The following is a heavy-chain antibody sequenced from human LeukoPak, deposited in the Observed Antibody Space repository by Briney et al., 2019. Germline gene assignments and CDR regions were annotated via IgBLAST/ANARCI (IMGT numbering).Heavy chain of an antibody. D-gene: IGHD1-1*01. CDR1: GFIPSRYW. V-gene: IGHV3-7*01. Sequence: QPGESLRLSCTASGFIPSRYWMSCVRHVPGKRPGFVAYTMADGSEKMYVDFVKGRLTISRDKDKNSVSLQMNSLRVEDAAVYECARYRGYSEFDVWGQGIMVIVSS. CDR3: ARYRGYSEFDV. CDR2: TMADGSEK. J-gene: IGHJ3*01.